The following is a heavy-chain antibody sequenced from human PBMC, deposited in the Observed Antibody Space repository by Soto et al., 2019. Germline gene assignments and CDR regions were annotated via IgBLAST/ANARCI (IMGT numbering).Heavy chain of an antibody. Sequence: QVQLVESGGGEVQPGRSLTLSCAASGFTFSTYGMHWVRQTPGKGLEWVAVISYDGTNKFYSDSVKGRFTISRDNFQNTLTLQMMGLGADDTAVYSCAKDLQSYGDYDYYCYGMDVWGLGTRVTVSS. J-gene: IGHJ6*02. CDR2: ISYDGTNK. CDR3: AKDLQSYGDYDYYCYGMDV. CDR1: GFTFSTYG. D-gene: IGHD4-17*01. V-gene: IGHV3-30*18.